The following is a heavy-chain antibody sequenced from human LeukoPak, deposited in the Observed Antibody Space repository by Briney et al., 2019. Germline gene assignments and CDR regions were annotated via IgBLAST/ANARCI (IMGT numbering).Heavy chain of an antibody. CDR1: GFTFSSYW. D-gene: IGHD3-22*01. CDR3: ARDIFSPYYYDSNGHGDY. V-gene: IGHV3-7*01. CDR2: IKQDGSEK. Sequence: PGGSLRLSCAASGFTFSSYWMSWVRQAPGKGLEWVANIKQDGSEKYYVDSVKGRFTISRDNAKNSLYLQMNSLRAEDTAVYYCARDIFSPYYYDSNGHGDYWGQGTLVTVSS. J-gene: IGHJ4*02.